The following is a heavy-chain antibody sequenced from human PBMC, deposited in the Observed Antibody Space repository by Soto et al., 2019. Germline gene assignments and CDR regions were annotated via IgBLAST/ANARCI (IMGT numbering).Heavy chain of an antibody. CDR1: GGTFTTDT. V-gene: IGHV1-69*08. CDR2: IIPILGTG. CDR3: AREQGSYNMGTFPFYYLDV. D-gene: IGHD3-10*01. Sequence: QVQLVQSGPEVKKSGSSVKVSCKLSGGTFTTDTISWLRRAPGQGLEWMGRIIPILGTGNYAQKFQGRVTITEDKSTNTGYVEVSSLTSEDTAVYYGAREQGSYNMGTFPFYYLDVWGNGTPVTVSS. J-gene: IGHJ6*03.